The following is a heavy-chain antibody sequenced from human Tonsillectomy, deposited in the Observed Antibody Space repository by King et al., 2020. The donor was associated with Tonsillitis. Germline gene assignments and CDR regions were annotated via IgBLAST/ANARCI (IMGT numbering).Heavy chain of an antibody. J-gene: IGHJ2*01. CDR2: IYYSGST. Sequence: LQLQESGPGLVKPSETLSLTCTVSGGSISSYYWSWIRQPPGKGLEWIGYIYYSGSTNYNPSLKSRVTISVDTSKNQFSLKLSSVTAADTAVYYCASQYYYDSSGYPAWYFDLWGRGTLVTVSS. V-gene: IGHV4-59*08. D-gene: IGHD3-22*01. CDR3: ASQYYYDSSGYPAWYFDL. CDR1: GGSISSYY.